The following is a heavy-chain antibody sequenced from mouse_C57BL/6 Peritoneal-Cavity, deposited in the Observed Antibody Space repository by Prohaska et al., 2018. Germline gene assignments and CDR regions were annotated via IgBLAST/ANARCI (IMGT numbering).Heavy chain of an antibody. CDR1: GYTFTDYY. J-gene: IGHJ2*01. CDR2: INPYNGGT. D-gene: IGHD1-1*01. V-gene: IGHV1-19*01. CDR3: ASYFGSSQFDC. Sequence: EVQLQQSGPVLVKPGASVKMSCKASGYTFTDYYMNWVKQSHGKSLEWIGVINPYNGGTSYNQKFKGNATFTVDKSSSTAYMVLICLTPEASAVHYCASYFGSSQFDCWGQGNNRRV.